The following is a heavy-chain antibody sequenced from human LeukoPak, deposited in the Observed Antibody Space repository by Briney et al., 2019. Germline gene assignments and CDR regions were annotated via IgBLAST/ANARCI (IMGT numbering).Heavy chain of an antibody. Sequence: SVKVSCKASGGTFSSYAISWVRQAPGQGLEWMGGIIPIFGTANYAQKFQGRVTITTDESTSTAYMELSSLRSEDTAVYHCASDWNGGNSVVDYYYSMDVWGKGTTVTVSS. CDR3: ASDWNGGNSVVDYYYSMDV. CDR1: GGTFSSYA. CDR2: IIPIFGTA. D-gene: IGHD4-23*01. J-gene: IGHJ6*03. V-gene: IGHV1-69*05.